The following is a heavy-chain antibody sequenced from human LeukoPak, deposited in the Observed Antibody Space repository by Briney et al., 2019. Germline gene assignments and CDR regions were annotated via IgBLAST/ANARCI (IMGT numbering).Heavy chain of an antibody. CDR1: GYTFTSYA. V-gene: IGHV1-69*05. D-gene: IGHD4-23*01. CDR2: IIPIFGTA. CDR3: ARDDYGGNSGDPEAYYYYYYMDV. J-gene: IGHJ6*03. Sequence: GASVKVSCKASGYTFTSYAISWVRQAPGQGLEWMGGIIPIFGTANYAQKFQGRVTITTDESTSTAYMELSSLRSEDTAVYYCARDDYGGNSGDPEAYYYYYYMDVWGKGTTVTVSS.